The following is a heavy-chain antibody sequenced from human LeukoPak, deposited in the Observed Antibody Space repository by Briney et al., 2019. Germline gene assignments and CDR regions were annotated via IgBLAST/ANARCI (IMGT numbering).Heavy chain of an antibody. D-gene: IGHD3-10*01. CDR3: AKVSYYGSGSFYFDY. CDR2: ISWNSGSI. CDR1: GFTFDDYA. J-gene: IGHJ4*02. Sequence: GRSLRLSCAASGFTFDDYAMHWVRQAPGRGLEWVSGISWNSGSIGYADSVKGRFTISRDNAKNSLYLQMNSLRAEDTALYYCAKVSYYGSGSFYFDYWGQGTLVTVSS. V-gene: IGHV3-9*01.